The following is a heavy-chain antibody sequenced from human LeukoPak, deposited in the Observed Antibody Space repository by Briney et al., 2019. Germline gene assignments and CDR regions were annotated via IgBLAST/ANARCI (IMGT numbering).Heavy chain of an antibody. CDR2: ISSSGSTI. J-gene: IGHJ6*04. CDR1: GFTFSSYE. D-gene: IGHD3-10*02. CDR3: AELGIPMIGGV. Sequence: PGGSLRLSCAASGFTFSSYEMNWVRQAPGKGLEWVSYISSSGSTIYYADSVKGRVTISRDNTKNSLYLQMNSLRAEDTAVYYCAELGIPMIGGVWGKGTTVTISS. V-gene: IGHV3-48*03.